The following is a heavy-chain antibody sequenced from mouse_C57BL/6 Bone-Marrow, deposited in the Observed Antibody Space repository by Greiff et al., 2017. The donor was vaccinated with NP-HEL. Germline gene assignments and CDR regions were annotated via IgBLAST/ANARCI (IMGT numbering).Heavy chain of an antibody. J-gene: IGHJ2*01. D-gene: IGHD2-2*01. Sequence: EVKLVESGPGLVKPSQTVFLTCTVTGISITTGNYRWSWIRQFPGNTLEWIGYICYSGTITYSPSLTRRTTITIDTPNTQFFLEMNSLTAEDTATYYCARGSRRRDFDYWGQGTTLTVSS. CDR2: ICYSGTI. CDR3: ARGSRRRDFDY. CDR1: GISITTGNYR. V-gene: IGHV3-5*01.